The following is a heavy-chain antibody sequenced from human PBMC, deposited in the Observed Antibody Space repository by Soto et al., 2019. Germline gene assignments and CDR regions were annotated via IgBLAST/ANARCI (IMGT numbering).Heavy chain of an antibody. V-gene: IGHV1-69*13. CDR3: ARVLTHDYGDYYFDY. J-gene: IGHJ4*02. CDR1: GGTFSSYA. Sequence: GASVKVSCKASGGTFSSYAISWVRQAPGQGLEWMGGIIPIFGTANYAQKFQGRVTITADESTSTAYMELSSLRSEDTAVYYCARVLTHDYGDYYFDYWGQGTLVTVSS. D-gene: IGHD4-17*01. CDR2: IIPIFGTA.